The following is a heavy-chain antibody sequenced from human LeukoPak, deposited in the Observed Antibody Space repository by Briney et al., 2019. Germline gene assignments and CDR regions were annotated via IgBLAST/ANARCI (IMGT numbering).Heavy chain of an antibody. Sequence: EASVNVSCKASGYSFIDYYMHWVRQAPGQGLEWMGWINPDSGATNYAEKFQGRVTMTRDTSISTAYMELTTLRSDDTAVYYCAPDMNNYALGSDPWGQGSLVTVSS. CDR3: APDMNNYALGSDP. CDR1: GYSFIDYY. D-gene: IGHD3-10*01. V-gene: IGHV1-2*02. J-gene: IGHJ5*02. CDR2: INPDSGAT.